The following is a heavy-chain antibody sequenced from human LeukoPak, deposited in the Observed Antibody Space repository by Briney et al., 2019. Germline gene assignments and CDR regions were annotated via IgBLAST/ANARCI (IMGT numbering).Heavy chain of an antibody. J-gene: IGHJ2*01. CDR3: ARGERYCSSTSCSYYWYFDL. V-gene: IGHV4-34*01. CDR1: GGSFSGYY. Sequence: SETLSLTCAVYGGSFSGYYWTWIRQPPGKGLEWIGEISHIGDTNYNPSLKSRVTMSVDTSKNQFSLKLSSVTAADTAVYYCARGERYCSSTSCSYYWYFDLWGRGTLVTVSS. CDR2: ISHIGDT. D-gene: IGHD2-2*01.